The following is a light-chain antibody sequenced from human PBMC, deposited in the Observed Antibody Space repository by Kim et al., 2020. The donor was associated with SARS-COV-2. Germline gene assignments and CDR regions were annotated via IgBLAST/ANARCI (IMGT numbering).Light chain of an antibody. CDR1: SLSSYY. Sequence: GQTVRITCQGNSLSSYYAGWYQQKPGQAPVLVIYGKNNRPSGIPGRFSGSSSGNTASLTITGAQAEDEADYYCNSRDSSGNHHYVFGTGTKVTVL. CDR3: NSRDSSGNHHYV. V-gene: IGLV3-19*01. J-gene: IGLJ1*01. CDR2: GKN.